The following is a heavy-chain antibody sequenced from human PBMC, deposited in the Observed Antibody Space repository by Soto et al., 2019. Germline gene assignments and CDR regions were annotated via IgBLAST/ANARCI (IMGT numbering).Heavy chain of an antibody. CDR2: ISGDGFST. V-gene: IGHV3-23*01. CDR1: GFTFSSYA. CDR3: ARRGWFGEEPKYYYYGMDV. J-gene: IGHJ6*02. Sequence: EVQLLESGGGLVQPGGSLRLSCAASGFTFSSYAVSWVRQAPGKGLEWVSSISGDGFSTYYADSVKGRLTISRDNSKNTLYLQMNSLRAEDTAVYYCARRGWFGEEPKYYYYGMDVWGQGTTVTVSS. D-gene: IGHD3-10*01.